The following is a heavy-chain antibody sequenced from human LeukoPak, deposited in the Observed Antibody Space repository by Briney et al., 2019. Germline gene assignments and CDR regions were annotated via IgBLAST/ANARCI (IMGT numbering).Heavy chain of an antibody. CDR1: GFILNDYG. J-gene: IGHJ6*02. Sequence: GSLRLSCAASGFILNDYGMHWVRQAPGKGLEWVADIWFDKNQHFADSVKGRFAISRGNSKNTVYLQINSLRAEDTAVYYCARDRHCVNGVCHSPPGMDVWGQGTTVTVSS. CDR3: ARDRHCVNGVCHSPPGMDV. CDR2: IWFDKNQ. D-gene: IGHD2-8*01. V-gene: IGHV3-33*01.